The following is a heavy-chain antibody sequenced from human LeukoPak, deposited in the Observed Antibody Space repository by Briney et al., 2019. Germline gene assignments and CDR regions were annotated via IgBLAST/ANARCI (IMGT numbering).Heavy chain of an antibody. CDR1: GFTFSSYA. Sequence: GGSLRLSCAASGFTFSSYAMHWVRQAPGKGLEWVAVISYDGSNKYYADSVKGRFTISRDNSKNTLYLQMNSLRAEGTAVFYCVRDSDYGSGSYYATFDYWGQGTLVTVSS. D-gene: IGHD3-10*01. J-gene: IGHJ4*02. CDR2: ISYDGSNK. V-gene: IGHV3-30-3*01. CDR3: VRDSDYGSGSYYATFDY.